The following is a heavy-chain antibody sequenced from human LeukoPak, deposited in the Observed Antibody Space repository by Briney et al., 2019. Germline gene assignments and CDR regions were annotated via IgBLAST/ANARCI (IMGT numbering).Heavy chain of an antibody. D-gene: IGHD3-16*01. CDR2: MHSGGST. J-gene: IGHJ4*02. CDR3: ARGLWASPAD. Sequence: SGGSLRLSCAASGFTVISNYMSWVRQAPGKGLEWVSVMHSGGSTYYADSVKGRFTISRDNSKNTLHLQMNSLRAEDTAVYYCARGLWASPADWGQGTLVTVSS. V-gene: IGHV3-53*01. CDR1: GFTVISNY.